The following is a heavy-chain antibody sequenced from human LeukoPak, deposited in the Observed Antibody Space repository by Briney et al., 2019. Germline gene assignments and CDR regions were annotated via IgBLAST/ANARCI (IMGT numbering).Heavy chain of an antibody. J-gene: IGHJ4*02. Sequence: SETLSLTCTVSGGSISSYYWSWIRQPPGKGLEWIGYIYYSGSTNYNPSLKSRVTISVDTSKNQFSLKLSSVTAADTAVYYCARGRLRQGGFDYWGQGTLVTVSS. CDR1: GGSISSYY. CDR2: IYYSGST. D-gene: IGHD1-26*01. CDR3: ARGRLRQGGFDY. V-gene: IGHV4-59*08.